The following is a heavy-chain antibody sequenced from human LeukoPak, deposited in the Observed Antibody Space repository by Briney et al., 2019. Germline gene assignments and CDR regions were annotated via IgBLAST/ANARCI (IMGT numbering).Heavy chain of an antibody. D-gene: IGHD2-8*02. V-gene: IGHV4-38-2*02. CDR2: IYHSGST. CDR3: AREHWSVIDY. Sequence: SETLSLTCTVSGYSISSGYYWGWIRQPPGKGLEWIGSIYHSGSTYYNPSLKSRVTISVDTSKNQFSLKLSSVTAADTAVYYCAREHWSVIDYWGQGTLVTVSS. CDR1: GYSISSGYY. J-gene: IGHJ4*02.